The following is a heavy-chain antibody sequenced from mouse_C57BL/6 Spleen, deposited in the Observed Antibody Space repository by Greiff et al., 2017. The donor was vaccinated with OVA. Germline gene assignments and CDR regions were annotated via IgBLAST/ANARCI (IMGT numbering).Heavy chain of an antibody. V-gene: IGHV1-18*01. J-gene: IGHJ4*01. CDR2: INPNNGGT. Sequence: VQLKESGPELVKPGASVKIPCKASGYTFTDYNMDWVKQSHGKSLEWIGDINPNNGGTNYNEKFKGKATLTVDKSSSTAYMELRSLTSEDTAVYYCAKEMDYWGQGTSVTVSS. CDR1: GYTFTDYN. CDR3: AKEMDY.